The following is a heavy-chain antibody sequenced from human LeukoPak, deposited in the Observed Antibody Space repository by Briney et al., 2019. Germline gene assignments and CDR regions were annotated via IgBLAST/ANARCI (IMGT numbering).Heavy chain of an antibody. J-gene: IGHJ4*02. Sequence: TGGSLRLSCAASGFTFSCYAMSWVRQAPGKGLEWVSAISGSGGSTYYADSVKGRFTISRDNSKNTLYLQMSSLRAEDTAVYYCARRSGIAVAGAFDYWGQGTLVTVSS. D-gene: IGHD6-19*01. CDR1: GFTFSCYA. CDR2: ISGSGGST. CDR3: ARRSGIAVAGAFDY. V-gene: IGHV3-23*01.